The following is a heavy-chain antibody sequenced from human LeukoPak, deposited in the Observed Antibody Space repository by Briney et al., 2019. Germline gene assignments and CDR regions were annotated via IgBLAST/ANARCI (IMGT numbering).Heavy chain of an antibody. CDR1: GGSFSGYY. Sequence: PSETLSLTCAVYGGSFSGYYWSWIRQPPGKGLEWIGEINHSGSTNYNPSLKSRVTISVDTSKNQFSLKLSSVTAADTAVYYCARGSSPRYCSSTSCYYYGMDVWGQGTTVTVSS. CDR2: INHSGST. D-gene: IGHD2-2*01. V-gene: IGHV4-34*01. CDR3: ARGSSPRYCSSTSCYYYGMDV. J-gene: IGHJ6*02.